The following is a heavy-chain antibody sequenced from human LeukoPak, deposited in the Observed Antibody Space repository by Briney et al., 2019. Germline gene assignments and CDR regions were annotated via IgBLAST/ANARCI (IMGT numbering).Heavy chain of an antibody. Sequence: GESLKISCKGSGYSFTSYWIGWVRQMPGKGLGWIGIIYPGDSDTRYSPSFQGQVTISADKSISTAYLQWSSLKASDTAMYYCARHGVRYYYDSSGELAFDYWGQGTLVTVSP. CDR1: GYSFTSYW. V-gene: IGHV5-51*01. D-gene: IGHD3-22*01. CDR2: IYPGDSDT. CDR3: ARHGVRYYYDSSGELAFDY. J-gene: IGHJ4*02.